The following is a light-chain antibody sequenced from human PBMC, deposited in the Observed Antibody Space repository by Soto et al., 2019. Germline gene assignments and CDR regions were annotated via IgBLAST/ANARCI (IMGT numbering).Light chain of an antibody. J-gene: IGLJ1*01. CDR3: CSYADTNTFV. Sequence: QSVLTQPRSVSGSPGQSVTISCTGTSTDVGGYNYVSWYQQCSGKAPKVLIYDVTKRLSGVPDRFSGSKSGDTASLTISGLQAEDEADYYCCSYADTNTFVFGTGTKVTVL. CDR2: DVT. CDR1: STDVGGYNY. V-gene: IGLV2-11*01.